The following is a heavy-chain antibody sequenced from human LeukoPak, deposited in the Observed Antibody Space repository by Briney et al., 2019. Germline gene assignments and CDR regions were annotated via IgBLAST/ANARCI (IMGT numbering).Heavy chain of an antibody. J-gene: IGHJ5*02. CDR1: GFTFSSYG. Sequence: GGSLRLSCAASGFTFSSYGMHWVRQAPGKGLEWVAFTRYDGSNKYYADSVKGRFTISRDNSKNTLYLQMNSLRAEDTAVYYCAKTVVIRGLDWFDPWGQGTLVTVSS. V-gene: IGHV3-30*02. D-gene: IGHD3-22*01. CDR3: AKTVVIRGLDWFDP. CDR2: TRYDGSNK.